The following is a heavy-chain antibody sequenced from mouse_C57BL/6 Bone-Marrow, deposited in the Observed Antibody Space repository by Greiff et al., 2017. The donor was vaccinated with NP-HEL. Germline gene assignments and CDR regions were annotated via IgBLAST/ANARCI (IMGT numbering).Heavy chain of an antibody. Sequence: QVQLQQSGAELMKPGASVKLSCKATGYTFTGYWIEWVKQRPGHGLEWIGEILPGSGSTNYNEKFKGKATFTADKSSNTAYMQISSLTTEDSAIYYCARLGYDGYFWYFDVWGTGTTVTVSS. J-gene: IGHJ1*03. D-gene: IGHD2-3*01. CDR1: GYTFTGYW. CDR2: ILPGSGST. V-gene: IGHV1-9*01. CDR3: ARLGYDGYFWYFDV.